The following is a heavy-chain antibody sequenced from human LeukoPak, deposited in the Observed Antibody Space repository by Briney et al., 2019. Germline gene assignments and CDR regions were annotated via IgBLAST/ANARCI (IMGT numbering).Heavy chain of an antibody. CDR2: ISPYNGNT. J-gene: IGHJ4*02. CDR3: ARGQPKFGELFASLDY. Sequence: ASVKVSCKASGYTFITYGITWVRQAPGQGLEWMGWISPYNGNTNYAQNFQGRVTITTDTSATTVYMELRSLRSDDTAVYYCARGQPKFGELFASLDYWGQGTLVTVSS. CDR1: GYTFITYG. V-gene: IGHV1-18*01. D-gene: IGHD3-10*01.